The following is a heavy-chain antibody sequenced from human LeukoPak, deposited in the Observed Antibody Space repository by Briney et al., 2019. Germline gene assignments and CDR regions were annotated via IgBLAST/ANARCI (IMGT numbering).Heavy chain of an antibody. D-gene: IGHD6-19*01. CDR3: TREMGSGWDYYYYYGMDV. J-gene: IGHJ6*02. CDR2: IRSKAYGGTT. Sequence: PGGSLRLSCTASGFTFCDYAMSWVRQAPGKGLEWVGFIRSKAYGGTTEYAASVKGRFTISRDDSKSIAYLQMNSLKTEDTAVYYCTREMGSGWDYYYYYGMDVWGQGTTVTVSS. V-gene: IGHV3-49*04. CDR1: GFTFCDYA.